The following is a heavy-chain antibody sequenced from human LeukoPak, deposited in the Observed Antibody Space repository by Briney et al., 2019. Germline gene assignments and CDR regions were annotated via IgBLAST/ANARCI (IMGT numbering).Heavy chain of an antibody. D-gene: IGHD6-19*01. CDR2: IWYDGSNK. J-gene: IGHJ1*01. Sequence: PGGSLRLSCAASGFTFSSYGMHWVRQAPGKGLEWVAVIWYDGSNKYYADSVKGRFTISSDNSKNTLYLQMNSLRAEDTAVYYCASEGAVAGTRARWRRAQYFQHWGQGTLVTVSS. V-gene: IGHV3-33*01. CDR3: ASEGAVAGTRARWRRAQYFQH. CDR1: GFTFSSYG.